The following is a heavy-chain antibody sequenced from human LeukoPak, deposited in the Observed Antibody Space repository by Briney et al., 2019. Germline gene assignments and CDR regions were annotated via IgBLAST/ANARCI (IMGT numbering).Heavy chain of an antibody. CDR1: GGSFSGYY. CDR3: ARGVGGYCSGGSCYSGPNWFDP. D-gene: IGHD2-15*01. J-gene: IGHJ5*02. V-gene: IGHV4-34*01. Sequence: PSETLSLTCAVYGGSFSGYYWSWIRQPPGKGLEWIGEINHSGSTNYNPSLKSRVTISVDTSKNQFSLKLSSVTAADTAVYYCARGVGGYCSGGSCYSGPNWFDPWGQGTLVTVS. CDR2: INHSGST.